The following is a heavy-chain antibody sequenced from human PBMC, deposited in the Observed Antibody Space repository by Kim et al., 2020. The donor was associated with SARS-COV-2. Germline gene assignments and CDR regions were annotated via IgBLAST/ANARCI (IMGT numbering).Heavy chain of an antibody. V-gene: IGHV3-74*01. D-gene: IGHD3-16*02. Sequence: TAYADLVKGRFTISRDNAKNTLYLQVDSLTTEDTAVYYGARGLYRDYGMDVWGQGTTVTVSS. CDR2: T. J-gene: IGHJ6*02. CDR3: ARGLYRDYGMDV.